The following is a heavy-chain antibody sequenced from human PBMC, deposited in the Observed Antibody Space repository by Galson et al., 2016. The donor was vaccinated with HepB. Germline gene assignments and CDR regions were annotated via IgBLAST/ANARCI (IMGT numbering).Heavy chain of an antibody. J-gene: IGHJ4*02. CDR1: GFSFEDYS. Sequence: SLRLSCAASGFSFEDYSMHWVRQVPRKGLEWVSGINWDGSTTYYADFVRGRFTISRDNSKSSLYLQLHSLRTEDTALYYCAEDMGYNYGYDYWGQGTLVTVSS. V-gene: IGHV3-43*01. D-gene: IGHD5-18*01. CDR2: INWDGSTT. CDR3: AEDMGYNYGYDY.